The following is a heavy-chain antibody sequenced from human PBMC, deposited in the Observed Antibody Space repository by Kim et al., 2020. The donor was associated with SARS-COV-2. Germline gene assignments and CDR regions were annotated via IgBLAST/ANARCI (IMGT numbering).Heavy chain of an antibody. D-gene: IGHD3-22*01. J-gene: IGHJ4*02. CDR1: GGSFSGYY. CDR3: ARGIRTYYDSRKGGLDY. V-gene: IGHV4-34*01. Sequence: SETLSLTCAVYGGSFSGYYWSWIRQPPGKGLEWIGEINHSGSTNYNPSLKSRVTISVDTSKNQFSLKLSSVTAADTAVYYCARGIRTYYDSRKGGLDYWGQGTLVTVSS. CDR2: INHSGST.